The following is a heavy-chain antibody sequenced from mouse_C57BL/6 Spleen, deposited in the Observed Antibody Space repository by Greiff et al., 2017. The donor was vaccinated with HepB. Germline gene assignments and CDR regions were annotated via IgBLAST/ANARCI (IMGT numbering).Heavy chain of an antibody. J-gene: IGHJ3*01. CDR2: IDPSDSYT. CDR1: GYTFTSYW. D-gene: IGHD2-3*01. CDR3: ARWDGYFWFAY. V-gene: IGHV1-50*01. Sequence: VQLQQPGAELVKPGASVKLSCKASGYTFTSYWMQWVKQRPGQGLEWIGEIDPSDSYTNYNQKFKGKATLTVDTSSSTAYMQLSSLTSEDSAVYYCARWDGYFWFAYWGQGTLVTVSA.